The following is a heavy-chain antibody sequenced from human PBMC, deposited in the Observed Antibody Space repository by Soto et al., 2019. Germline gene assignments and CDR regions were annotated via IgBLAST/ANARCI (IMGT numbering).Heavy chain of an antibody. CDR3: ARGAGTLVRGYTYATFDP. V-gene: IGHV4-59*01. D-gene: IGHD5-18*01. Sequence: KTSETLSLTCTVSGGSISGYYWSWIRQSPGKGLEWIGHIYYTGSTKYNPSLKSRATILVDTSENQFSLKLSSVTAADTAVYYCARGAGTLVRGYTYATFDPWGQGTLVTVSS. CDR2: IYYTGST. J-gene: IGHJ5*02. CDR1: GGSISGYY.